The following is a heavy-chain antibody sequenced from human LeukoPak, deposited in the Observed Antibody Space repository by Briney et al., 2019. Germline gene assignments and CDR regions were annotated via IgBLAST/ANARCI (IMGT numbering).Heavy chain of an antibody. CDR3: AKDPRLNWYFDL. D-gene: IGHD1-1*01. Sequence: GGSLRLSCAASGFTFSSYAMSWVRQAPGKGLEWVSAISGSGGSTYYADSVKGRFTISRDNSKNTLYLQMNSLRAEDTAIYYCAKDPRLNWYFDLWGRGTLVTVSS. J-gene: IGHJ2*01. V-gene: IGHV3-23*01. CDR1: GFTFSSYA. CDR2: ISGSGGST.